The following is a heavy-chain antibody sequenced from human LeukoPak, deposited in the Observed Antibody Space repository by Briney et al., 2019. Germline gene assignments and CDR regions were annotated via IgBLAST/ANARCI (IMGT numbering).Heavy chain of an antibody. J-gene: IGHJ2*01. CDR3: ARDRRHLRGYFDL. CDR2: ISSSCSTI. Sequence: PGGSLRLSCAASGFTFSDYYMSWIRQAPGKGLEWVSYISSSCSTIYYADSVKGRFTISRDNAKNSLYLQMNSLRAEDTAVYYCARDRRHLRGYFDLWGRGTLVTVSS. CDR1: GFTFSDYY. V-gene: IGHV3-11*01.